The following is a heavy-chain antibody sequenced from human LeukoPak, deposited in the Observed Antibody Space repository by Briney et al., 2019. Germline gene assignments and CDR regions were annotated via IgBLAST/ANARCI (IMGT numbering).Heavy chain of an antibody. J-gene: IGHJ4*02. CDR2: IYYSGNS. CDR1: GGSISGYY. Sequence: PSETLSLTCAVSGGSISGYYWSWIRQPPGKGLEWIGYIYYSGNSNYNPSLKSRVTISADTSKNQFSLNLSSVTAADTAVYYCARESSSSWPAVDYCGQGTLVTVSS. D-gene: IGHD2-2*01. V-gene: IGHV4-59*01. CDR3: ARESSSSWPAVDY.